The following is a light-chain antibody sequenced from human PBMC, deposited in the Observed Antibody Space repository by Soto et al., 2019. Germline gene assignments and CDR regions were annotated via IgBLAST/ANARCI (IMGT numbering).Light chain of an antibody. Sequence: QSVLSQPASVSGSPGQSITISCTWTSSDVGGYNFVSWYQQHPGKAPKLIIYEVTHRPSGVSNRFSGSKSGNTASLTISGLQAEDEADYYCSSYTASNILEVFGTGTKVTVL. CDR1: SSDVGGYNF. J-gene: IGLJ1*01. CDR3: SSYTASNILEV. CDR2: EVT. V-gene: IGLV2-14*01.